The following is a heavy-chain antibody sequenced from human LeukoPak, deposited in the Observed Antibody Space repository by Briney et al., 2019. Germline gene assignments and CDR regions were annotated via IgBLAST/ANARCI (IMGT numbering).Heavy chain of an antibody. V-gene: IGHV3-53*01. J-gene: IGHJ4*02. CDR1: GFTFSSYG. CDR3: AREDPFRGIDY. D-gene: IGHD3-10*01. CDR2: IYSGGST. Sequence: PGGSLRLSCAASGFTFSSYGMSWVRQAPGKGLEWVSVIYSGGSTYYADSVKGRFTISRDNSKNTLYLQMNSLRAEDTAVYYCAREDPFRGIDYWGQGTLVTVSS.